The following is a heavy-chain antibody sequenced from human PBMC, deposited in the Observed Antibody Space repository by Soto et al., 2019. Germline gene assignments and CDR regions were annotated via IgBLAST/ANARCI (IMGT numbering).Heavy chain of an antibody. Sequence: GGSLRLSCAASGFTFRSYAMSWVRQAPGKGLEWVSAISGSGGSTYYADSVKGRFTISRDNSKNTLYLQMNSLRAEDTAVYYCASSLVRAVVMFDYWGQGTLVTVSS. D-gene: IGHD3-22*01. J-gene: IGHJ4*02. CDR3: ASSLVRAVVMFDY. V-gene: IGHV3-23*01. CDR1: GFTFRSYA. CDR2: ISGSGGST.